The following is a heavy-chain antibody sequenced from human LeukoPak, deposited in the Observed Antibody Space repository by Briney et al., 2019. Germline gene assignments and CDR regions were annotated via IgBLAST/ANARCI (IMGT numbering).Heavy chain of an antibody. J-gene: IGHJ4*02. CDR3: ARSSSGFWSGSFDY. Sequence: SETLSLTCTVSGYSISSGYYWGWIRQPPGKGLEWIGYIYYSGSTNYNPSLKSRVTISVDTSKNQFSLKLSSVTAADTAVYYCARSSSGFWSGSFDYWGQGTLVTVSS. D-gene: IGHD3-3*01. CDR2: IYYSGST. V-gene: IGHV4-61*01. CDR1: GYSISSGYY.